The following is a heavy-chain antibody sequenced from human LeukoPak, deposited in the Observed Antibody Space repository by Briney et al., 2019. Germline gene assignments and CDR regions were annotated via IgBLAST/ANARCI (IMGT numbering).Heavy chain of an antibody. J-gene: IGHJ4*02. CDR3: ATELWGGRHRRAEF. CDR1: GLTFNTYA. CDR2: ISPSGDRT. Sequence: PGGSLRLPCVASGLTFNTYAMSWVRQAPGKGLEWVSAISPSGDRTYYADSFRGRFSISRDNSKNTLNLQIDRLRVEDTAIYSCATELWGGRHRRAEFWGQGTLVAVSS. V-gene: IGHV3-23*01. D-gene: IGHD7-27*01.